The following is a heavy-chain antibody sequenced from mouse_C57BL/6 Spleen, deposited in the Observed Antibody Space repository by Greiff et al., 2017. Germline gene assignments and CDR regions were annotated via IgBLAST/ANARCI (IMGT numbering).Heavy chain of an antibody. CDR2: IYPRSGNT. Sequence: QVQLQQSGAELARPGASVKLSCKASGYTFTSYGISWVKQRTGQGLEWIGEIYPRSGNTYSNEKFKGKATLTADKSSSTAYLELRSLTSEDSAVYFCAQTAQATGYAMDCWGQGTSVTVSS. V-gene: IGHV1-81*01. J-gene: IGHJ4*01. CDR3: AQTAQATGYAMDC. CDR1: GYTFTSYG. D-gene: IGHD3-2*02.